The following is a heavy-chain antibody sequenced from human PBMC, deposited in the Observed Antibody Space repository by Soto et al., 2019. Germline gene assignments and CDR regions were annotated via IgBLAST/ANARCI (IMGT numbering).Heavy chain of an antibody. Sequence: GGSLRLSCAVSGFTFDDNAMHWVRQAPEKGLEWVSGINWKSDIGYADSVKGRFTISRDNAENSLYLQMNSLRAEDTAVYYCARRSGSYLADYWGQGTLVTVSS. J-gene: IGHJ4*02. CDR1: GFTFDDNA. D-gene: IGHD1-26*01. CDR2: INWKSDI. V-gene: IGHV3-9*01. CDR3: ARRSGSYLADY.